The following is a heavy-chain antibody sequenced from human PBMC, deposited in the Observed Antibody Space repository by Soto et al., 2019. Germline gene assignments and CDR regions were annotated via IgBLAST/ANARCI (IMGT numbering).Heavy chain of an antibody. J-gene: IGHJ4*02. CDR3: ARGVGDIVVVVAATQLDY. CDR2: INAGNGNT. V-gene: IGHV1-3*01. Sequence: ASVKVSCKASGYTFTSYAMHWVRQAPGQRLEWMGWINAGNGNTKYSQKFQGRVTITRDTSASTAYMELSSLRSEDTAVYYCARGVGDIVVVVAATQLDYWGQGTLVTVSS. D-gene: IGHD2-15*01. CDR1: GYTFTSYA.